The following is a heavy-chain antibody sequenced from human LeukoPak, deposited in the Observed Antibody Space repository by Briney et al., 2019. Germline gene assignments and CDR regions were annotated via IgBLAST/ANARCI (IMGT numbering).Heavy chain of an antibody. CDR2: IIPIFGTA. Sequence: SVKVSCKASGGTFSSYAISWVRQAPGQGLEWMGGIIPIFGTANYAQKFQGRVTITADESTSTAYMELSSLRSEDTAVYYCARPRSGSYRYYYYMDVWGKGTTVTISS. V-gene: IGHV1-69*13. J-gene: IGHJ6*03. CDR3: ARPRSGSYRYYYYMDV. D-gene: IGHD1-26*01. CDR1: GGTFSSYA.